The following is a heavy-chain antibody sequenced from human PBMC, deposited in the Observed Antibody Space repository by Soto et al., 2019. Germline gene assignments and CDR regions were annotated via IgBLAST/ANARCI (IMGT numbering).Heavy chain of an antibody. CDR3: ARDAGPVTGDYYYGMDV. V-gene: IGHV1-69*06. Sequence: SVKVSCKASGGTFSSYAISWVRQAPGQGLEWMGGIIPIFGTANYAQKFQGRVTITADKSTSTAYMELSSLRSEDTAVYYCARDAGPVTGDYYYGMDVWGQGTTVTVSS. J-gene: IGHJ6*02. D-gene: IGHD3-10*01. CDR1: GGTFSSYA. CDR2: IIPIFGTA.